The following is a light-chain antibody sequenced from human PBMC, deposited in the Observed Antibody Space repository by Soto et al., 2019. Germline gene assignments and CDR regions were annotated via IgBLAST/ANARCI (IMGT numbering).Light chain of an antibody. Sequence: EIVLTQSPGTLSLSPGERATLSCRASQSVSNDYLAWYQQKPGQAPRLLIYGASSRATGIPDRFSGSGSGAAFTLTISRLEPEDFAVYYCQQYGSSPFTFGPGPKWISN. J-gene: IGKJ3*01. CDR3: QQYGSSPFT. CDR1: QSVSNDY. V-gene: IGKV3-20*01. CDR2: GAS.